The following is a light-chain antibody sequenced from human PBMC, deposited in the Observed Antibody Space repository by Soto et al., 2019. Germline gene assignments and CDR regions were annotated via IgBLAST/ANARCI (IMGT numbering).Light chain of an antibody. J-gene: IGKJ2*01. V-gene: IGKV3-20*01. CDR3: QQYGSSYT. CDR1: QSVSSSF. CDR2: GAS. Sequence: IVLTQSPGTLSLSPGERATLSCRASQSVSSSFLAWYQQSPGQAPRLLIYGASIRATDIPDRFSGSGSGTDFTLTSSRLEPEDFAVYYCQQYGSSYTFGQGTKLEIK.